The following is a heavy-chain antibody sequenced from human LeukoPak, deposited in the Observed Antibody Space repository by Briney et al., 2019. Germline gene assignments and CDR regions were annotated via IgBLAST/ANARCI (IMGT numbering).Heavy chain of an antibody. CDR3: ARVPGSYYYYYYMDV. V-gene: IGHV4-30-2*01. J-gene: IGHJ6*03. CDR2: IYHSGST. D-gene: IGHD1-26*01. Sequence: PSETLSLTCTVSGGSISSGGYYWSWIRQPPGKGLECIGYIYHSGSTYYNPSLKSRVTISVDRSKNQFSLKLSSVTAADTAVYYCARVPGSYYYYYYMDVWGKGTTVTVSS. CDR1: GGSISSGGYY.